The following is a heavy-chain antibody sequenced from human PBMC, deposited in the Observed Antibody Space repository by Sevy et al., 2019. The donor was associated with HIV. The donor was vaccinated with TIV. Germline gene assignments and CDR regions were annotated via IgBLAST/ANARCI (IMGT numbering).Heavy chain of an antibody. Sequence: GGSLRLSCAASGFTFSSYDMSWVRQAPGKGLEWVSAISGSGGSTYYADSVKGRFTISRDNSKNTLYLQMNSLRAEDTAVYYCAKLPWFGELISFDYWGQGTLVTVSS. J-gene: IGHJ4*02. CDR3: AKLPWFGELISFDY. V-gene: IGHV3-23*01. D-gene: IGHD3-10*01. CDR1: GFTFSSYD. CDR2: ISGSGGST.